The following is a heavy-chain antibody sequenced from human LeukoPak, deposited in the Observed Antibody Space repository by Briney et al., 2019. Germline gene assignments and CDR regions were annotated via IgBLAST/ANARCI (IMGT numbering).Heavy chain of an antibody. Sequence: PGGSLRLSCAASGFTFGNYYMSWIRQAPGKGLEWVANISSSSIYTNYAGSVKGRFTTSRDNVKKSLYLQMNSLRADDTAVLYCAREYSSGWYDLWGQGTLVSVSS. CDR2: ISSSSIYT. V-gene: IGHV3-11*05. CDR1: GFTFGNYY. J-gene: IGHJ5*02. CDR3: AREYSSGWYDL. D-gene: IGHD6-19*01.